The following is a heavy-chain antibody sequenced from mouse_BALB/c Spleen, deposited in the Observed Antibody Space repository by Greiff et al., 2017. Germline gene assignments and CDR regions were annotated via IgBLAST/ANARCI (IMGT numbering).Heavy chain of an antibody. CDR1: GYTFTSYW. J-gene: IGHJ4*01. CDR3: ATSTIYAMDY. Sequence: VQLQQSGAELAKPGASVKMSCKASGYTFTSYWMHWVKQRPGQGLEWIGYINPSTGYTEYNQKFKDKATLTADESSSTAYMQLSSLTSEDSAVYYCATSTIYAMDYWGQGTSVTVSS. D-gene: IGHD2-1*01. V-gene: IGHV1-7*01. CDR2: INPSTGYT.